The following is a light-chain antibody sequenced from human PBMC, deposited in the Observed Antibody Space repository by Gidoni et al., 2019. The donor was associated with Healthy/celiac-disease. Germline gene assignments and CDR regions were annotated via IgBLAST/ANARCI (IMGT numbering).Light chain of an antibody. CDR3: QQSYSTPMYT. V-gene: IGKV1-39*01. Sequence: DIQMIQSPSSLSASVGDRVTITCRASQSISSYLNWYQQKPGKAPKLLIYAASSLQSGVPSRFSGSGSETDFTLTISSLQPEDFATYYCQQSYSTPMYTFGQGPKLGIK. J-gene: IGKJ2*01. CDR1: QSISSY. CDR2: AAS.